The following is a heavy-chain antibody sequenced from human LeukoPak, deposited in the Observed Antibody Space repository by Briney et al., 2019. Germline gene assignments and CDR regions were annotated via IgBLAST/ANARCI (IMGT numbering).Heavy chain of an antibody. CDR1: GGSFSSYY. V-gene: IGHV4-4*07. Sequence: PSETLSLTCTVSGGSFSSYYWSWIRQPAGKGLEWIGRIYSSGSTNYNPSLKSRVIMSIDTSTNQFSLKLSSVTAADTAVYYCARDYSQAGESVVPTDYWGQGILVIVSS. CDR3: ARDYSQAGESVVPTDY. D-gene: IGHD2-15*01. CDR2: IYSSGST. J-gene: IGHJ4*02.